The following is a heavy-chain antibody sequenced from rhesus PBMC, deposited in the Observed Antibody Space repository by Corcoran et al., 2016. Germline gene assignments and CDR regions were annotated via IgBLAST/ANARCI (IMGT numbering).Heavy chain of an antibody. D-gene: IGHD1-44*02. J-gene: IGHJ5-2*02. Sequence: EVQLVESGGGLAKPGGSLRLSWAAAGFTSGNSWVFGVRQAPGKGLEWISGINSAGSSTYYADSVKGRFTISRENAKNTLYLQMDSLRPEDTAVYYCARDRERSLDVWGRGVLVTVSS. V-gene: IGHV3-28*02. CDR1: GFTSGNSW. CDR3: ARDRERSLDV. CDR2: INSAGSST.